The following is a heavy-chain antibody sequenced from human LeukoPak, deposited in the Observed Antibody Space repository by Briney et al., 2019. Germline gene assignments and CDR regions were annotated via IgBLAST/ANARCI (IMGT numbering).Heavy chain of an antibody. CDR2: IRYDGSNK. V-gene: IGHV3-30*02. CDR3: AKDGISYDSSGYYFDY. CDR1: GFMFSVYS. D-gene: IGHD3-22*01. J-gene: IGHJ4*02. Sequence: GGSLRLSYAASGFMFSVYSMNWVRQAPGKGLEWVAFIRYDGSNKYYADSVKGRFTISRDNSKNTLYLQMNSLRAEDTAVYYCAKDGISYDSSGYYFDYWGQGTLVTVSS.